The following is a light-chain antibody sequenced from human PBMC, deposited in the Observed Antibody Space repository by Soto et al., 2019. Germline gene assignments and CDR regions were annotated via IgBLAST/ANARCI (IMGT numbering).Light chain of an antibody. CDR3: LVVYSDAWV. J-gene: IGLJ3*02. Sequence: QAVVTQEPSVTVSPGGTVILTCGSSTGAVTNSHYPYWFQQKAGQAPRTLIFDTNNKQSWTPARFSGSLLGDKAALTLSGAQPEDEADYYCLVVYSDAWVFGGGTKSPS. CDR1: TGAVTNSHY. CDR2: DTN. V-gene: IGLV7-46*01.